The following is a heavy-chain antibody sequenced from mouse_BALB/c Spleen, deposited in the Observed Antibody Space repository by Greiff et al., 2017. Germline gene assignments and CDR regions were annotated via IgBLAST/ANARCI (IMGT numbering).Heavy chain of an antibody. CDR1: GFTFSNYW. Sequence: EVQRVESGGGLVQPGGSMKLSCVASGFTFSNYWMNWVRQSPEKGLEWVAEIRLKSNNYATHYAESVKGRFTISRDDSKSSVYLQMNNLRAEDTGIYYCSSANWDYWGQGTTLTVSS. D-gene: IGHD4-1*01. CDR3: SSANWDY. CDR2: IRLKSNNYAT. V-gene: IGHV6-6*02. J-gene: IGHJ2*01.